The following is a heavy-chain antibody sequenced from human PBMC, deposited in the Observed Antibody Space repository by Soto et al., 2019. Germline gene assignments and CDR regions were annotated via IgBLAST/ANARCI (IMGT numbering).Heavy chain of an antibody. CDR3: AKEGSPRVSRWDDY. Sequence: QVQLVESGGGVVQPGGSLRLSCAASGFTFSEYGIDWFRKPPGKGLEWVAVISHEGSVQYYADSVRGPFTVSRDNSKNMVYLQMNSVRREDTAMYHCAKEGSPRVSRWDDYWGQGTRVTVSS. CDR1: GFTFSEYG. CDR2: ISHEGSVQ. V-gene: IGHV3-30*18. J-gene: IGHJ4*02. D-gene: IGHD1-26*01.